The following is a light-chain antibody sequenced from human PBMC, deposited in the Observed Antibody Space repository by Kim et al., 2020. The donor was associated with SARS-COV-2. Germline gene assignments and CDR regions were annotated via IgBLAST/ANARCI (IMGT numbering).Light chain of an antibody. V-gene: IGKV3-20*01. J-gene: IGKJ4*01. Sequence: SPGERAPLSCRASQSVSSSYLAWYQQKPGQAPRILIYGASSRATGIPDRFSGSGSGTDFTLTISRLEPEDFAVYYCQQYASSPLTFGGGTKVDIK. CDR2: GAS. CDR3: QQYASSPLT. CDR1: QSVSSSY.